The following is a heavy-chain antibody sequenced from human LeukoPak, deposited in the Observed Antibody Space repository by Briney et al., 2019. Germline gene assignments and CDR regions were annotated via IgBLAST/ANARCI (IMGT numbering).Heavy chain of an antibody. CDR3: ARERAGIGSFFYYGMDV. CDR2: VSFDGNDR. J-gene: IGHJ6*02. CDR1: GFTFSSYA. Sequence: PGGSLRLSCAGSGFTFSSYAIHWVRQALGKGLEWVAVVSFDGNDRFHAESVKGRFTISRDNSKNTLYLQMNSLRTEDTAVYHCARERAGIGSFFYYGMDVWGQGTTVSVSS. D-gene: IGHD2/OR15-2a*01. V-gene: IGHV3-30*04.